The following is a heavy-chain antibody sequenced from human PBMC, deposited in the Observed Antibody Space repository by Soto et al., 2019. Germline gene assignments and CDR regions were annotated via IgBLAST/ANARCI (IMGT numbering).Heavy chain of an antibody. J-gene: IGHJ6*02. CDR3: ARDQGGEFLKGSGMDV. CDR2: IYYSGET. Sequence: QVQLQESGPGLVKPSETLSLTCTVSGDSISRYYWSWIRLSPGKGLEWIGYIYYSGETNYNPSVKSRATIAVDRTKSHFSLKLSSVTAADTAVYHCARDQGGEFLKGSGMDVWGQGTTVTVSS. CDR1: GDSISRYY. V-gene: IGHV4-59*01. D-gene: IGHD3-10*01.